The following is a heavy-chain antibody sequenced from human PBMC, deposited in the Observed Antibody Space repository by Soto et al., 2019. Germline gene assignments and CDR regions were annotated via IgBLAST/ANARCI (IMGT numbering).Heavy chain of an antibody. CDR3: ARLIGLSGGDMGVYYFDY. D-gene: IGHD4-17*01. J-gene: IGHJ4*02. V-gene: IGHV1-69*01. CDR2: IIPIFGTA. Sequence: QVQLVQSGAEVKKPGSSVKVSCKASGGTFSSYAISWVRQAPGQGLEWMGGIIPIFGTANYAQKFQGRVTITADESTSTAYMELSSLRSEDTAVYYCARLIGLSGGDMGVYYFDYWGQGTLVTVSS. CDR1: GGTFSSYA.